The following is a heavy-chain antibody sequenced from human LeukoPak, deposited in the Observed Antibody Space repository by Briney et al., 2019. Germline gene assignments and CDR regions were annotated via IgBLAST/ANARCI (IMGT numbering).Heavy chain of an antibody. J-gene: IGHJ4*02. V-gene: IGHV4-59*01. CDR1: GGSISSYY. CDR2: IYYSGTT. CDR3: ARDVLAYCGGDYYSGYFDY. D-gene: IGHD2-21*02. Sequence: SETLSLTCAVSGGSISSYYWSWIRQPPGKGLEWMGDIYYSGTTKYNPSLKSRVTISVDTSKSQISLKLSSVTAADTAVYYCARDVLAYCGGDYYSGYFDYWGQGTLVTVSS.